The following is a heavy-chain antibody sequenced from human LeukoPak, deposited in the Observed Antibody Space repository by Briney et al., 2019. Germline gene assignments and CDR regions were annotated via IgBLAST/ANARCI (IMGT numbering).Heavy chain of an antibody. Sequence: GASVKVSCKASRDTFSRDTISWVRQAPGQGLEWLGGIIPLLAIANYAQKFQGRVTITTDESTSTAYMEPSSLRSEDTAVYYCARVVVVAGVLDAFDIWGQGTKVTVSS. CDR1: RDTFSRDT. CDR2: IIPLLAIA. CDR3: ARVVVVAGVLDAFDI. J-gene: IGHJ3*02. D-gene: IGHD2-15*01. V-gene: IGHV1-69*05.